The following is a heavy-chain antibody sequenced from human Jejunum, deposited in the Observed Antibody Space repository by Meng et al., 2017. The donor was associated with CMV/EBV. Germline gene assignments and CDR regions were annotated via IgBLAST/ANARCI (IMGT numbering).Heavy chain of an antibody. J-gene: IGHJ4*02. CDR1: GYIFSNYY. Sequence: QVQLVQSGAEVTKPGALLKLSCKTSGYIFSNYYIHWVRQAPGQGLEWMGIVDPNGGRRYAQNFQGRLTMTEDTSTRTVYMELSSLRFGDTAVYYCARGIAAAGYFDYWGQGTLVTVSS. CDR3: ARGIAAAGYFDY. CDR2: VDPNGGR. D-gene: IGHD6-13*01. V-gene: IGHV1-46*01.